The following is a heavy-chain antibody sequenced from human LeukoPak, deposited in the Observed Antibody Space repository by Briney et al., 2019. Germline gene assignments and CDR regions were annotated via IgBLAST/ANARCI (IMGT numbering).Heavy chain of an antibody. CDR1: GGSISSSSYY. J-gene: IGHJ5*02. D-gene: IGHD2-21*02. CDR3: ARTPTYCGGDCYYFDP. Sequence: SETLSLTCTVSGGSISSSSYYWGWIRQPPGKGLEWIGSIYYTGSTYYNPSLKSRVTISVDRSKNQFSLKLSSVTAADTAMYFCARTPTYCGGDCYYFDPWGQGTLVTVSS. CDR2: IYYTGST. V-gene: IGHV4-39*07.